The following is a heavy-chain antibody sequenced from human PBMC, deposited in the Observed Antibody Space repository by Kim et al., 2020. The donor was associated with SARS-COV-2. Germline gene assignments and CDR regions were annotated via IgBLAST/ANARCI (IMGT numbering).Heavy chain of an antibody. V-gene: IGHV1-3*01. J-gene: IGHJ6*02. Sequence: ASVKVSCKASGYTFTSYAMHWVRQAPGQRLEWMGWINAGNGNTKYSQKFQGRVTITGDTSASTAYMELSSLRSEDTAVYYCARDGSIMITFGGVIVIPPTSPYYGMDVWGQGTTVTVSS. CDR2: INAGNGNT. CDR1: GYTFTSYA. CDR3: ARDGSIMITFGGVIVIPPTSPYYGMDV. D-gene: IGHD3-16*02.